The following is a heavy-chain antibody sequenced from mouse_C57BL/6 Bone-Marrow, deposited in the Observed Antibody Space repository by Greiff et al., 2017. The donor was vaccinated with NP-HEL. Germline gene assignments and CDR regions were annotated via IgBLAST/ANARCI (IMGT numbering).Heavy chain of an antibody. CDR2: ISDGGSYT. J-gene: IGHJ2*01. Sequence: EVHLVESGGGLVKPGGSLKLSCAASGFTFSSYAMSWVRQTPEKRLEWVATISDGGSYTYYPDNVKGRFTISRDNAKNNLYLQMSHLKSEDTAMYYCARERGIWDYWGQGTTLTVSS. CDR3: ARERGIWDY. V-gene: IGHV5-4*01. CDR1: GFTFSSYA.